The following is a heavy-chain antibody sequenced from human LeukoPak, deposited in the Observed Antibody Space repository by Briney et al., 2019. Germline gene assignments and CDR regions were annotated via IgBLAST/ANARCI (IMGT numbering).Heavy chain of an antibody. CDR2: IYYSGST. CDR3: ARHSYLSATHFDI. J-gene: IGHJ3*02. CDR1: GGSISSGGYY. D-gene: IGHD2-2*01. V-gene: IGHV4-31*03. Sequence: KASETLSLTCTVSGGSISSGGYYWSWIRQHPGKGLEWVGYIYYSGSTYYNPSLKSRVTISVDTSKNQFSLKLSSVTAADTAVYYCARHSYLSATHFDIWGQGTMVTVSS.